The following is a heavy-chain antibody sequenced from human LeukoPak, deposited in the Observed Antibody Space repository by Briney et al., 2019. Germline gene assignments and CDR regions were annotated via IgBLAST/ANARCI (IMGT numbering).Heavy chain of an antibody. D-gene: IGHD1-14*01. CDR1: GDSVSSSGVA. V-gene: IGHV6-1*01. CDR3: TRGRNSAFDY. CDR2: TYYGSKWSN. Sequence: SETLSLTCAISGDSVSSSGVAWNWIRQSPSRGLEWLGRTYYGSKWSNDYALSVKSRITINPDTSKNQFSLHLNSVTPEDTAVYYCTRGRNSAFDYWGQGTLVTVSS. J-gene: IGHJ4*02.